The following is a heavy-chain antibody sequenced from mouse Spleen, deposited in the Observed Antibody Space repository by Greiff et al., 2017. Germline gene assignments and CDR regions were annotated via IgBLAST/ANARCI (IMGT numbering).Heavy chain of an antibody. CDR3: ALSSGVFDY. V-gene: IGHV1-50*01. CDR2: IDPSDSYT. J-gene: IGHJ2*01. D-gene: IGHD3-1*01. CDR1: GYTFTSYW. Sequence: QVQLQQPGAELVKPGASVKLSCKASGYTFTSYWMQWVKQRPGQGLEWIGEIDPSDSYTNYNQKFKGKATLTVDTSSSTAYMQLSSLTSEDSAVYYCALSSGVFDYWGQGTTLTVSS.